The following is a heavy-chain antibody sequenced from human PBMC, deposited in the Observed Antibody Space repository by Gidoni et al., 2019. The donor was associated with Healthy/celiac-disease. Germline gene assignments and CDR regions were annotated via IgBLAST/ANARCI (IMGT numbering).Heavy chain of an antibody. CDR3: AKDRADVLRFLVHLNWFDP. D-gene: IGHD3-3*01. CDR2: ISGSGGSK. J-gene: IGHJ5*02. V-gene: IGHV3-23*01. Sequence: EVQLLDSGGGLVQPGVSLRLSCAAYGFPFSSDAMSCVRQARGKGLEWVVAISGSGGSKYYADSLKGQFTSSRDKTKNTLYLQMNSLRAEDTSEYYCAKDRADVLRFLVHLNWFDPWGQGTLVTVSS. CDR1: GFPFSSDA.